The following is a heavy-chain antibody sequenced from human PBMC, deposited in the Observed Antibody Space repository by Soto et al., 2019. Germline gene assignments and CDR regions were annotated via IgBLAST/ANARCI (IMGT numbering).Heavy chain of an antibody. J-gene: IGHJ5*02. CDR2: IYHSGST. D-gene: IGHD6-6*01. Sequence: QLQLQESGSGLVKPSQTLSLTCAVSGGSISSGGYSWSWIRQPPGKGLEWIGYIYHSGSTYSNPSLKGRVTISVDSSKNQFSLKLSSVTAADTAVYYCARDRRQLGVAPWGQGTLVTVSS. CDR1: GGSISSGGYS. V-gene: IGHV4-30-2*01. CDR3: ARDRRQLGVAP.